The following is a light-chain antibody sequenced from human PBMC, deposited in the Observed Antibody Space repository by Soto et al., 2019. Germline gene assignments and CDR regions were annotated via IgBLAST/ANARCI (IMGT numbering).Light chain of an antibody. CDR2: DAS. CDR1: QSVSKY. CDR3: QQRSNWPLT. V-gene: IGKV3-11*01. Sequence: EIVLTQSPATLSFSPGERVTLSCRTSQSVSKYLAWYQQTPGQAPRLLIYDASNRATGVPARFSGSGSGTDFSLTISGLEPEDFAVYYCQQRSNWPLTFGGGTKVQIK. J-gene: IGKJ4*01.